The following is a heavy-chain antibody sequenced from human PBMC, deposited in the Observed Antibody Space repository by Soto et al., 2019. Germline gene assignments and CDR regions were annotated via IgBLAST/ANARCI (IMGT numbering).Heavy chain of an antibody. CDR1: GGSINSGRFY. CDR3: ARTTFYDIFTAYYSLFDY. D-gene: IGHD3-9*01. V-gene: IGHV4-31*03. CDR2: ISDSGSS. J-gene: IGHJ4*02. Sequence: SETLSLTCTVSGGSINSGRFYWSWVRQHPGKGLEWIGHISDSGSSYYNPSLESRVTISVDTSKNQFSLKLSAVTAADTAVYFCARTTFYDIFTAYYSLFDYWGQGTMVTVSS.